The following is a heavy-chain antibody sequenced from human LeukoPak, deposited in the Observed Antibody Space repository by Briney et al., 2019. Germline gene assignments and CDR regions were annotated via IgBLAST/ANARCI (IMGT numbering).Heavy chain of an antibody. CDR3: ARDSDIVVVVAAYFDY. CDR1: GYTFTSYA. CDR2: INAGNGNT. Sequence: ALVKVSCKASGYTFTSYAMHWVRQAPGQRLEWMGWINAGNGNTKYSQKFQGRVTITRDTSASTAYMELSSLRSEDTAVYYCARDSDIVVVVAAYFDYWGQGTLVTVSS. D-gene: IGHD2-15*01. V-gene: IGHV1-3*01. J-gene: IGHJ4*02.